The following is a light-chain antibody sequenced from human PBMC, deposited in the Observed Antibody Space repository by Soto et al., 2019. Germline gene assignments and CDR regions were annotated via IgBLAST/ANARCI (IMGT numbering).Light chain of an antibody. CDR2: GAS. J-gene: IGKJ4*01. Sequence: ETVLSQYPGTLSLSPGERATLSYRASQSVSSSYLAWYQQKPGQAPRLLIYGASSRATGIPDRFSGSGSGTDFTLTISRLEPEDFAVYYCQQYGSSPLTFGGGTKVDIK. CDR3: QQYGSSPLT. V-gene: IGKV3-20*01. CDR1: QSVSSSY.